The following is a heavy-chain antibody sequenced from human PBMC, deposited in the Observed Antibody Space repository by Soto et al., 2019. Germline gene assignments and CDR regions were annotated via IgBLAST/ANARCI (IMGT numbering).Heavy chain of an antibody. Sequence: PSETLSLTCAVYGGSFSGYYWSWIRQPPGKGLEWIGEINHSGSTNYNPSLKSRVTISVDTSKNQFSLKLSSVTAADTAVYYCARSTTVWGDAFDIWGQGTMVTVSS. CDR2: INHSGST. V-gene: IGHV4-34*01. CDR3: ARSTTVWGDAFDI. D-gene: IGHD4-17*01. CDR1: GGSFSGYY. J-gene: IGHJ3*02.